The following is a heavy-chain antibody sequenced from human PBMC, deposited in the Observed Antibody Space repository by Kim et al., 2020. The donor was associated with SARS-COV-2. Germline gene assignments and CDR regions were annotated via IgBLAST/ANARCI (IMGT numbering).Heavy chain of an antibody. J-gene: IGHJ5*02. Sequence: ASVKVSCKASGYTFTSYGISWVRQAPGQGLEWMGWISAYNGNTNYAQKLQGRVTMTTDTSTSTAYMELRSLRSDDTAVYYCARGSSGWSNGDWFDPWGQGTLVTVSS. CDR2: ISAYNGNT. D-gene: IGHD6-19*01. CDR3: ARGSSGWSNGDWFDP. V-gene: IGHV1-18*04. CDR1: GYTFTSYG.